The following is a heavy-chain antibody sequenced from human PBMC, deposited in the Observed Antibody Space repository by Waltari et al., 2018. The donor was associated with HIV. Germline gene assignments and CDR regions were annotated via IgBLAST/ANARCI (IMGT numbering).Heavy chain of an antibody. V-gene: IGHV4-4*07. CDR1: GGSMNSYY. Sequence: QVQLQESGPGLVKPSETLSLTCTVSGGSMNSYYWSWIRQPAGKGLEWIGRIYTRGTTNYNHSLKSRVTMSVDTSNNQFHLKLTSVTAADTAVYYCARDNPYYHDSRGYATGYYDLWGRGTLVSVSS. D-gene: IGHD3-22*01. J-gene: IGHJ2*01. CDR3: ARDNPYYHDSRGYATGYYDL. CDR2: IYTRGTT.